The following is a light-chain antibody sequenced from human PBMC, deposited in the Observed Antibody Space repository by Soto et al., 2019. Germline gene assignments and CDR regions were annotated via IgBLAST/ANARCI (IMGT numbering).Light chain of an antibody. CDR1: QSISSY. V-gene: IGKV1-39*01. Sequence: DIQMTQSPSSLSASVGDRVTITCLASQSISSYLNWYQQKPGKAPKLLIYAASSLQSGVPSRFSGSGSGTGFTLTISSLQPEDFATYHCQQSYITPVTFGQGTRLEIK. CDR2: AAS. CDR3: QQSYITPVT. J-gene: IGKJ5*01.